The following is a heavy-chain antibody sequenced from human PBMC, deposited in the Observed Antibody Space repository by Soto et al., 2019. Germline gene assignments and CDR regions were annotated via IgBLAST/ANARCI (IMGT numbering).Heavy chain of an antibody. Sequence: QVQLVESGGGVVQPGRSLRLSCAGSGFSLSNYGMHCVLQAPGKGLEWVAVISFDGNSKYYADSVKGRFTISRDGSKNTLYLHMDSMRAEDTAVYYCAKELVTTSSYRDWGQGTLVIVSS. CDR3: AKELVTTSSYRD. CDR2: ISFDGNSK. J-gene: IGHJ4*02. D-gene: IGHD2-21*02. V-gene: IGHV3-30*18. CDR1: GFSLSNYG.